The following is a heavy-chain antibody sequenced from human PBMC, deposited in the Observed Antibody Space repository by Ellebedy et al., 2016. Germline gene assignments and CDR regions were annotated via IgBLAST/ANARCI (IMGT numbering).Heavy chain of an antibody. CDR3: ARQGIAVAGTG. J-gene: IGHJ4*02. Sequence: SETLSLTCTVSGGSISSSSYYWGWIRQPPGKGLEWIGSIYYSGSTYYNPSLKSRVTISVDTSKNQFSLKLSSVTAADTAVYYCARQGIAVAGTGWGQGTLVTVSS. V-gene: IGHV4-39*01. CDR2: IYYSGST. CDR1: GGSISSSSYY. D-gene: IGHD6-19*01.